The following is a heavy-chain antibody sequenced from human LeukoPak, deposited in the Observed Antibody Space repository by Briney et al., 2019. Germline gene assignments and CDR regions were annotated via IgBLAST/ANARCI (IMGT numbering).Heavy chain of an antibody. J-gene: IGHJ6*04. Sequence: GGSLRLSCAGSGFSFSSYSMNWVRQAPGKGLEWISSISGSSSYIYYADSVKGRFTISRGNAKNSLYLQMNSLRAEDTAVYYCAELGITMIGGVWGKGTTVTISS. CDR1: GFSFSSYS. CDR2: ISGSSSYI. CDR3: AELGITMIGGV. V-gene: IGHV3-21*01. D-gene: IGHD3-10*02.